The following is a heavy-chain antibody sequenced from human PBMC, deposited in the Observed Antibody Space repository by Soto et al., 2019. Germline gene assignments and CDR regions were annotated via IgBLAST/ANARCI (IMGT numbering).Heavy chain of an antibody. Sequence: EVQLLESGGGLVQPGGSLRLSCAASGFTFSSYAMSWVRQTPGKGLEWVSGVLGGGGSTFYADSVKGRFTISRDNSKNTLDVQMNSLRAEDTAIYYCARKGPPRDAFDIWGQGTMVTVSS. CDR1: GFTFSSYA. CDR3: ARKGPPRDAFDI. V-gene: IGHV3-23*01. J-gene: IGHJ3*02. CDR2: VLGGGGST.